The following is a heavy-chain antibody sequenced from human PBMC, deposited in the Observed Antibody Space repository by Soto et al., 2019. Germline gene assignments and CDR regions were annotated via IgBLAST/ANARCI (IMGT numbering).Heavy chain of an antibody. J-gene: IGHJ5*02. Sequence: PQASVKVSCKASGYTFTSYAMHWVRQAPGQRLEWMGWINAGNGNTKYSQKFQGRVTITRDTSASTAYMELSSLRSEDTAVYYCARERSGGSSRGHRWFDPWGQGTLVTVSS. D-gene: IGHD2-15*01. V-gene: IGHV1-3*01. CDR1: GYTFTSYA. CDR2: INAGNGNT. CDR3: ARERSGGSSRGHRWFDP.